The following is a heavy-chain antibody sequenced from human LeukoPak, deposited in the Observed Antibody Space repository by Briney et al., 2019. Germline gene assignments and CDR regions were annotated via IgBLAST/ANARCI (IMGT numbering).Heavy chain of an antibody. D-gene: IGHD1-26*01. CDR3: AKDLYRLNVGATGCFDS. V-gene: IGHV3-43D*03. CDR1: GLTFDDYA. Sequence: GGSLRLSCAASGLTFDDYAMHWVRQAPGKGLEWVSLISWDGGSTYYADSVKGRFTISRDNSKNSLYLQMNSLRAEDTALYYCAKDLYRLNVGATGCFDSWGQGTLVTVSS. CDR2: ISWDGGST. J-gene: IGHJ4*02.